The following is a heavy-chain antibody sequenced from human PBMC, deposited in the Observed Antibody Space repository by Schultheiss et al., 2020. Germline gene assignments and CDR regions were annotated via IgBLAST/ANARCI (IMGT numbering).Heavy chain of an antibody. D-gene: IGHD2-2*01. CDR1: GFTFSSYS. CDR3: AKYHIPFHAFDY. Sequence: GGSLRLSCAASGFTFSSYSMNWVRQAPGKGLEWVSSISSSSSYIYYADSVKGRFTISRDNAKNSLYLQMNSLRAEDTAVYHCAKYHIPFHAFDYWGQGILVTVSA. J-gene: IGHJ4*02. V-gene: IGHV3-21*01. CDR2: ISSSSSYI.